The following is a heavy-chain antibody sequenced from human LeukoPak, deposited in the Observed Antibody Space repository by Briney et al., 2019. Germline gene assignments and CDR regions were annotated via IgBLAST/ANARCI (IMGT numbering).Heavy chain of an antibody. CDR1: GYSFTRYW. D-gene: IGHD1-26*01. CDR3: ARQSGSYWEGDFDL. CDR2: IYPGDSDT. J-gene: IGHJ2*01. Sequence: HGESLKISCKASGYSFTRYWIGWVRQMPGKGLEWMGIIYPGDSDTRYSPSFQGQVTITADKSISTAYLQWSSLKASDTAMYYCARQSGSYWEGDFDLWGRGTLVTVSS. V-gene: IGHV5-51*01.